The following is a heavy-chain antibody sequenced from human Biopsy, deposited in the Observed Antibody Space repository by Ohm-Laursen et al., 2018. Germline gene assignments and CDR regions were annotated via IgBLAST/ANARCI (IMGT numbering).Heavy chain of an antibody. CDR1: GYTFAGYY. CDR2: INPNTGNA. J-gene: IGHJ6*02. Sequence: ASVKVSCKASGYTFAGYYLHWVRQAPGRGLEWMGWINPNTGNANYAETFQGRLTVTRDKSITTAYLELASLTFDDTAMYYCARLPAYPSIGGYYGLDLWGQGATVIGAS. D-gene: IGHD6-13*01. V-gene: IGHV1-2*02. CDR3: ARLPAYPSIGGYYGLDL.